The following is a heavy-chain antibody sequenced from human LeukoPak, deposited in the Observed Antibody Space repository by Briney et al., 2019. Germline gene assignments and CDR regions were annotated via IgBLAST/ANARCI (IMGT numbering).Heavy chain of an antibody. CDR2: IIPILGIA. Sequence: GASVKVSCKTSGYTFRNYGISWVRQAPGQGLEWMGRIIPILGIANYAQKFQGRVTITADKSTSTAYMELSSLRSEDTAVYYCARDNHYYGSGRHFDYWGQGTLVTVSS. CDR1: GYTFRNYG. D-gene: IGHD3-10*01. V-gene: IGHV1-69*04. CDR3: ARDNHYYGSGRHFDY. J-gene: IGHJ4*02.